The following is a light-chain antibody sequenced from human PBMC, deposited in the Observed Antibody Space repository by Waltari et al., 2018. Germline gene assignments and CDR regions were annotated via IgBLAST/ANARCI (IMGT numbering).Light chain of an antibody. Sequence: EIVMTQSPASLSLSPGERATLTCRASQSVTSNLAWYQQNPGQALRLLIYGASTRAAGIPVRFSGSGSGTEFTLTVSGLQSEDFAIYYCQQYNDWPPWTFGQGTKVEIK. J-gene: IGKJ1*01. CDR3: QQYNDWPPWT. CDR1: QSVTSN. V-gene: IGKV3-15*01. CDR2: GAS.